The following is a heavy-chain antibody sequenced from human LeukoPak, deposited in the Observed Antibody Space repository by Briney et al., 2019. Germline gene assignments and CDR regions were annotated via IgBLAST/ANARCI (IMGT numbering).Heavy chain of an antibody. CDR2: INCNGGST. V-gene: IGHV3-20*04. Sequence: GGSLRFSCAASGFTFDDYGMSWVRHAPGKGLVWVSGINCNGGSTGYADSVKGRFTISRDNAKNSLYLQMNTLRAEDTALYYCARDSLFWSGYSNWFDPWGQGTLVTVSS. J-gene: IGHJ5*02. CDR1: GFTFDDYG. CDR3: ARDSLFWSGYSNWFDP. D-gene: IGHD3-3*01.